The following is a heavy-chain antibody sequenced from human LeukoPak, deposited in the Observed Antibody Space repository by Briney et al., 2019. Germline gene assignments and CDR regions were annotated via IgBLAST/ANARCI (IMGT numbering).Heavy chain of an antibody. CDR3: ARRGIVGSTAHWLDP. J-gene: IGHJ5*02. D-gene: IGHD1-26*01. Sequence: NPSETLSLTCTVSSGSISSTSYFWGWIRQPPGKGLEWIGDVYYSGSTYYNPSLKRRVTMSVATSTNQLYLKLSSVTAAETAVYYCARRGIVGSTAHWLDPWGQGTLVTVSS. CDR1: SGSISSTSYF. CDR2: VYYSGST. V-gene: IGHV4-39*01.